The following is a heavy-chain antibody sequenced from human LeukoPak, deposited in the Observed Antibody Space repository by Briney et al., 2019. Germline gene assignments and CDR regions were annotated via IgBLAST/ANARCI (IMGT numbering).Heavy chain of an antibody. CDR2: ISSSGDYT. J-gene: IGHJ4*02. CDR3: AKSQVGPYYFDY. D-gene: IGHD1-26*01. CDR1: GFPFSSYA. Sequence: AGGSLRLSCAASGFPFSSYAMSWVRQAPGKGLEWVSAISSSGDYTYYAASVRGRFTISRDNSKNTLYLQVNSLRAEDTAVYYCAKSQVGPYYFDYWGQGTLVTVSS. V-gene: IGHV3-23*01.